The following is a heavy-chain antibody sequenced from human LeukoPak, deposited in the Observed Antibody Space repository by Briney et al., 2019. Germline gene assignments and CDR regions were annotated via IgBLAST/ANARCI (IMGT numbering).Heavy chain of an antibody. CDR2: INSDGSST. J-gene: IGHJ4*02. Sequence: GGSLRLSCAASGFTFSSYWMHWVRQAPGKGLVWVSRINSDGSSTNYADSVKGRFTISRDNAKNTLYLQMNSLRTEDTAVYYCAREHYSSSCPDYWGQGTLVTVSS. CDR1: GFTFSSYW. CDR3: AREHYSSSCPDY. D-gene: IGHD6-13*01. V-gene: IGHV3-74*01.